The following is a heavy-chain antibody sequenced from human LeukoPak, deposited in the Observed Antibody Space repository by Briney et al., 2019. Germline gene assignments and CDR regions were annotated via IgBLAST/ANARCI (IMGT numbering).Heavy chain of an antibody. Sequence: ASVKVSCKASGYAFTNYGVGWLRLAPGQGLQWLGWISTFNGNTNYAQIVQDRVTMTTDTSTNTAYLELRSLRSDDTAVYYCARDDGERYFDWLYLSTVFDYWGQGTLVTVSS. J-gene: IGHJ4*02. CDR2: ISTFNGNT. CDR1: GYAFTNYG. D-gene: IGHD3-9*01. CDR3: ARDDGERYFDWLYLSTVFDY. V-gene: IGHV1-18*01.